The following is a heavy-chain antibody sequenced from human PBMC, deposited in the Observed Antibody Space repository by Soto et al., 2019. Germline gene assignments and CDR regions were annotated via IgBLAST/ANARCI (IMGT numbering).Heavy chain of an antibody. Sequence: QVQLVQSGAEVKKPGSSVKVSCKASGGTFSSYAISWVRQAPGQGLEWMGGIIPIFGTANYAQKFQGRVTITADESTSTAYRERSSLRSEDTAVYYCARDRPGAGSGSYYPFDYWGQGTLVTVSS. D-gene: IGHD3-10*01. CDR2: IIPIFGTA. V-gene: IGHV1-69*01. CDR3: ARDRPGAGSGSYYPFDY. CDR1: GGTFSSYA. J-gene: IGHJ4*02.